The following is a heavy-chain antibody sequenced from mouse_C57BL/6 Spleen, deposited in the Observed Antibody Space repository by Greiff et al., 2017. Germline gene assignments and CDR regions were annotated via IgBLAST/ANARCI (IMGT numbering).Heavy chain of an antibody. CDR3: ASGSSPYFDY. CDR1: GFTFSDYG. J-gene: IGHJ2*01. V-gene: IGHV5-17*01. CDR2: ISSGSSTI. D-gene: IGHD1-1*01. Sequence: EVKVVESGGGLVKPGGSLKLSCAASGFTFSDYGMHWVRQAPEKGLEWVAYISSGSSTIYYADTVKGRLTISRDNAKNTLFLQMTSLRSEDTAMYYCASGSSPYFDYWGQGTTLTVSS.